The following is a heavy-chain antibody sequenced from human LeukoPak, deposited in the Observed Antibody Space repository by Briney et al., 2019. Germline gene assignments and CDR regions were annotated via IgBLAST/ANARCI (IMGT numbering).Heavy chain of an antibody. CDR1: GASLSGSAYY. J-gene: IGHJ5*02. Sequence: SETLSLTCTVSGASLSGSAYYWGWIRQPPGKGLEWIGNIYYSGSTYYNPSLKSRVTISVDTSKNQFSLKLSSVTAADTAVYYCARGRVGYSSFNWFDPWGQGTLVTVSS. D-gene: IGHD6-13*01. V-gene: IGHV4-39*07. CDR2: IYYSGST. CDR3: ARGRVGYSSFNWFDP.